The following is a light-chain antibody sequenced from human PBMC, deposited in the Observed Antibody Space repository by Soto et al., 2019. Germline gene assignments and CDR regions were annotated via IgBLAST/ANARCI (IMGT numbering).Light chain of an antibody. CDR3: LQPLQSWT. Sequence: DIVMTQSPLSLPVNPGEPAPISCMCSQSLLHSNGYNYLDWYLQKPGHAPQLLIYLGSNRAYGVTDRFSGSGSGKDFKMKISRVEAEDVGVYYCLQPLQSWTFGQGTRWRS. J-gene: IGKJ1*01. CDR1: QSLLHSNGYNY. CDR2: LGS. V-gene: IGKV2-28*01.